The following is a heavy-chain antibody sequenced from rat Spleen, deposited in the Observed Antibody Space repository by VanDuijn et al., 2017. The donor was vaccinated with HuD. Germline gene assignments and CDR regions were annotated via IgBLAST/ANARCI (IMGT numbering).Heavy chain of an antibody. CDR1: GFTFSNYD. Sequence: EVQLVESGGGLVQPGRSMKLSCAASGFTFSNYDMAWVRQAPTKGLEWVASISYDGSSTYYRDSVKGRFTISRDNAKSTLYLQMDSLRSEDTATYYCTTLGAFAYWGQGTLVTVSS. J-gene: IGHJ3*01. V-gene: IGHV5-20*01. CDR3: TTLGAFAY. CDR2: ISYDGSST.